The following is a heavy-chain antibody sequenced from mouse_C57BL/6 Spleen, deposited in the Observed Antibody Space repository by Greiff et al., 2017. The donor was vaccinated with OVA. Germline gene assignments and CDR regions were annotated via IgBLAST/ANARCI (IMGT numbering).Heavy chain of an antibody. CDR3: ARDTTNTDWYFDV. CDR1: GYTFTSYW. J-gene: IGHJ1*03. D-gene: IGHD1-1*01. V-gene: IGHV1-69*01. CDR2: IDPSDSYT. Sequence: QVQLQQSGAELVMPGASVKLSCKASGYTFTSYWMHWVKQRPGQGLEWIGEIDPSDSYTNYNQKFKGKSTLTVDKSSSTAYMQLSSLTSEDSAVYYCARDTTNTDWYFDVWGTGTTVTVSS.